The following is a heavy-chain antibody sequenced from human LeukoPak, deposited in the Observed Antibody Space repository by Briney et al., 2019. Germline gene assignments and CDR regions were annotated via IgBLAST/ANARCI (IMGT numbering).Heavy chain of an antibody. V-gene: IGHV3-23*01. J-gene: IGHJ5*02. D-gene: IGHD3-22*01. CDR1: GFPFSTYA. CDR3: AKDNDSSGYFLGWFDP. CDR2: ISGSGGST. Sequence: GGSLRLSCAASGFPFSTYAMNWVRQAPGKGLEWVSAISGSGGSTYYADSVKGRFTISRDNSKNTLYLQMNSLRAEDTAVYYCAKDNDSSGYFLGWFDPWGQGTLVTVSS.